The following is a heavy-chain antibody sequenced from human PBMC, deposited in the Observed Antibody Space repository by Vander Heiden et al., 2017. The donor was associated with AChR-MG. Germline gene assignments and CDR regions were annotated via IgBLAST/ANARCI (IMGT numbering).Heavy chain of an antibody. CDR1: GFTFSSYE. CDR2: ISSSGSTI. CDR3: ATDTAMADY. V-gene: IGHV3-48*03. Sequence: EVQLVESGGGLVQPGGSLRLSWAASGFTFSSYEMNWVRQAPGKGLEWVSYISSSGSTIYYADSVKGRFTISRDNAKNSLYLQMNSLRAEDTAVYYCATDTAMADYWGQGTLVTVSS. D-gene: IGHD5-18*01. J-gene: IGHJ4*02.